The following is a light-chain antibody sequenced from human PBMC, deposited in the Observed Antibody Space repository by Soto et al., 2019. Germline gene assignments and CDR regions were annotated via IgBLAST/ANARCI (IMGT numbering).Light chain of an antibody. CDR2: EVS. Sequence: QSVLTQPASVSGSPGQSITISCTGTSSDVGGYNYVSWYQQHPGKAPKLMIYEVSNRPSGVSNRFSGSKSGNTASLTISGLQAEDEADYYCSSYTSSSPYVFGNGTRSPS. CDR3: SSYTSSSPYV. CDR1: SSDVGGYNY. J-gene: IGLJ1*01. V-gene: IGLV2-14*01.